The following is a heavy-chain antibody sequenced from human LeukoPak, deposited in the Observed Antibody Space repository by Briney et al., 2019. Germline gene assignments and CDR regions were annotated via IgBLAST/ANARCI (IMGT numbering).Heavy chain of an antibody. J-gene: IGHJ4*02. CDR1: GGSFSGYY. D-gene: IGHD3-10*01. V-gene: IGHV4-34*01. CDR2: INHSGST. CDR3: ARVPFITMVRGVIDY. Sequence: SETLSLTCAVYGGSFSGYYWSWIRQPPGKGLEWIGEINHSGSTNYNPSLKSRVTISVDTSKNQFSLKLSSVTAADTAVYYCARVPFITMVRGVIDYWGQGTLVTVS.